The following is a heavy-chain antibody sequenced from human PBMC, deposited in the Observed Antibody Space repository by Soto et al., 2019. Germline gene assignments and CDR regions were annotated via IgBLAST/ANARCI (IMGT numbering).Heavy chain of an antibody. J-gene: IGHJ6*03. V-gene: IGHV3-33*01. D-gene: IGHD3-10*01. CDR3: AREWWFGEVSYDYMDV. CDR2: IWYGGSNI. CDR1: GFTFSSYG. Sequence: QVQLVESGGGVVQPGRSLRLSCAASGFTFSSYGMHWVRQAPGKGLEWVSVIWYGGSNIYYADSVKGRFTISRDNSKNTLYLQMHILIDEDTAVADCAREWWFGEVSYDYMDVWGQGTPVTVSS.